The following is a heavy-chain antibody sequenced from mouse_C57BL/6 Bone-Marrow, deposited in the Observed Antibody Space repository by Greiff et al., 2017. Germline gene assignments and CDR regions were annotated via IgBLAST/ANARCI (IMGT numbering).Heavy chain of an antibody. J-gene: IGHJ1*03. CDR2: ISNGGGST. Sequence: EVNLVESGGGLVQPGGSLKLSCAASGFTFSDYYMYWVRQTPEKRLEWVAYISNGGGSTYYPDTVKGRFTISRDNAKNTLYLQMSRLKSEDTAMYYCAREGIYYGSSYRYFDVWGTGTTVTVSS. D-gene: IGHD1-1*01. V-gene: IGHV5-12*01. CDR1: GFTFSDYY. CDR3: AREGIYYGSSYRYFDV.